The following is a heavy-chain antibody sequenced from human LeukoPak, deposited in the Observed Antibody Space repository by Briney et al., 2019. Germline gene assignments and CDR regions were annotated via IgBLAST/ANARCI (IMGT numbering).Heavy chain of an antibody. CDR1: GYTLNELF. J-gene: IGHJ4*02. CDR3: ARGGIIKTFDY. CDR2: INPKSGDT. Sequence: ASVKVSCKVSGYTLNELFMHWVRQAPGQGLEWMGWINPKSGDTNYAQKFQGRVTMTSDTSISTAYMEVSRLRSDDTAVYYCARGGIIKTFDYWGQGTLVTVSS. V-gene: IGHV1-2*02. D-gene: IGHD2/OR15-2a*01.